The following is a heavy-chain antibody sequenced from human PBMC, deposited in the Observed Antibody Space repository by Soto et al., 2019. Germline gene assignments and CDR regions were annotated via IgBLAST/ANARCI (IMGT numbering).Heavy chain of an antibody. J-gene: IGHJ4*02. CDR1: GGSFSGYY. V-gene: IGHV4-34*01. D-gene: IGHD2-2*01. CDR3: ASRRMNRSSTSSLDY. Sequence: QVQLQQWGAGLLKPSETLSLTCAVYGGSFSGYYWSWIRQPPGKGLVWIGEINHSGSTNYNPSLKSPVTISVDTSKNQFTLKMSSVTAADTAVYYCASRRMNRSSTSSLDYWGQGTLVTVSS. CDR2: INHSGST.